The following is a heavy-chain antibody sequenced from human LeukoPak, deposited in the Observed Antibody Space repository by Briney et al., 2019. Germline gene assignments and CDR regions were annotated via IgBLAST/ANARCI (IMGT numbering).Heavy chain of an antibody. D-gene: IGHD6-6*01. V-gene: IGHV1-2*02. Sequence: ASVKVSCKASGYTFTGYYMHWVRQAPGQGLEWMGWINPNSGGTNYAQKFQGRVTMTRDTSISTAYMELSRLRSDDTAVYYCARTDSSSPRCFDYWGQGTLVTVSS. CDR2: INPNSGGT. J-gene: IGHJ4*02. CDR1: GYTFTGYY. CDR3: ARTDSSSPRCFDY.